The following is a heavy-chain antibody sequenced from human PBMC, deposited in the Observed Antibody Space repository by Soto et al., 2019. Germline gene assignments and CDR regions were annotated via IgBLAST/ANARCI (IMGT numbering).Heavy chain of an antibody. CDR3: ARQSCGSTSCFYDY. V-gene: IGHV1-2*02. CDR1: EYTFTDHY. CDR2: LNPNSGAT. Sequence: ASVKVSCKTSEYTFTDHYIYWIRQAPGQGLEWMGWLNPNSGATDFAQRFQGRVTLTSDTSISTAYMELNRLTSDDTAVFYCARQSCGSTSCFYDYWGPGTLVTVSS. J-gene: IGHJ4*02. D-gene: IGHD2-2*01.